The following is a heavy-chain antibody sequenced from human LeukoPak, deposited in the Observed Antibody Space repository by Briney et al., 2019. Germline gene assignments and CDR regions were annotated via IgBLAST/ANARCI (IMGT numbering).Heavy chain of an antibody. J-gene: IGHJ4*02. CDR1: GFTFRNYG. D-gene: IGHD6-6*01. CDR2: IWYDGSNK. CDR3: ARRVTSSSSRPFDY. V-gene: IGHV3-33*01. Sequence: GRSLRLSCAASGFTFRNYGMCWVRQAPGKGLEWVAVIWYDGSNKYYADSVKGRFTISRDNSKNTLYLQMNSLRAEDTAVYYCARRVTSSSSRPFDYWGQGTLVTVSS.